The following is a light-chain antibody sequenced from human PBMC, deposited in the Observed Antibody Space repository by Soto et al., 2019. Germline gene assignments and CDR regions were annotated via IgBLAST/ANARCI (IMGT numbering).Light chain of an antibody. CDR2: DAS. CDR3: QQFNSYLFT. V-gene: IGKV1-13*02. CDR1: QGISSA. Sequence: ALQLTQSPSSLSASVGDRVTITCRASQGISSALAWYQQKPGKAPKLLIYDASSLESGVPSRFSDSGSGTDFTLTISSLQPEDFATYYCQQFNSYLFTFGPGTKVDIK. J-gene: IGKJ3*01.